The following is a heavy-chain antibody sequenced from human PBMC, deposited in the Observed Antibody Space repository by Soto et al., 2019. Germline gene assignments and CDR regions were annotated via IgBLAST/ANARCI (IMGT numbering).Heavy chain of an antibody. D-gene: IGHD3-22*01. V-gene: IGHV1-8*01. CDR3: ARVAYYYDSSGYYSEDFQH. CDR1: GYTFTSYD. Sequence: ASVKVSCKASGYTFTSYDINWVRQATGQGLEWMGWMNPNSGNTGYAQKFQGRVTMTRNTSISTAHMELSSLRSEDTAVYYCARVAYYYDSSGYYSEDFQHWGQGTLVTVSS. CDR2: MNPNSGNT. J-gene: IGHJ1*01.